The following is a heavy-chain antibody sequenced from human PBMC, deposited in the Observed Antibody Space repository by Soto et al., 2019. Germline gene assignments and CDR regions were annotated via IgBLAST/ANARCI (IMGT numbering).Heavy chain of an antibody. CDR1: GFTFSSYW. J-gene: IGHJ3*02. Sequence: PGGSLRLSXAASGFTFSSYWMSWVRQAPGKGLEWVANIKQDGSEKYYVDSVKGRFTISRDNAKNSLYLQMNSLRAEDTAVYYCAREGAGYCTNGVCSDAFDIWGQGTMVTVSS. CDR2: IKQDGSEK. CDR3: AREGAGYCTNGVCSDAFDI. D-gene: IGHD2-8*01. V-gene: IGHV3-7*01.